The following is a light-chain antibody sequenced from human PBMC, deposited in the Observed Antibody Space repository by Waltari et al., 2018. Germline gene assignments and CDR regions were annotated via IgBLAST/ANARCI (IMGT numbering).Light chain of an antibody. CDR2: DGS. V-gene: IGKV1-33*01. CDR1: QDISNY. J-gene: IGKJ1*01. CDR3: QQYYTYSLWA. Sequence: DIQMTQSPSSLSASVGDRVTITCQASQDISNYLNWYQQKPGKAPKLLIYDGSNLETGVPSRLSGSGSGTDFTLTISSLQPDDFATYFCQQYYTYSLWAFGQGTKVETK.